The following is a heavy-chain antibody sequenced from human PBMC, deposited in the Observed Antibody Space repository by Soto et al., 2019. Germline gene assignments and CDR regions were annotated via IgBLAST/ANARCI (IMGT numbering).Heavy chain of an antibody. Sequence: QVQLVQSGAEVKKPGSSVKVSCKASGGTFSSYAISWVRQAPGQGLEWMGGIIPVPGTANYAQKFQGRVTITADESTSTAYMELSSLRSEATAVYYFARSQGTSLEIYSYYYYGMDVWGQGTTVTVSS. D-gene: IGHD2-2*01. CDR1: GGTFSSYA. CDR3: ARSQGTSLEIYSYYYYGMDV. J-gene: IGHJ6*02. V-gene: IGHV1-69*01. CDR2: IIPVPGTA.